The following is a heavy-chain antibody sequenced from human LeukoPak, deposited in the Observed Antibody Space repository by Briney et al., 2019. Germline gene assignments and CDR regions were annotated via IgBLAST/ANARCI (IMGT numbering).Heavy chain of an antibody. CDR1: GYTFTGYW. J-gene: IGHJ5*02. D-gene: IGHD3-16*02. CDR2: ISPSGGST. V-gene: IGHV1-46*01. CDR3: ARDNSVGDIAWWFDP. Sequence: ASVKLSCKAFGYTFTGYWMHWVRQAPGQGPEWMGVISPSGGSTIYAQKFQGRVTMTRDMSTTTHYMELSSLRSEDTAVYYCARDNSVGDIAWWFDPWGQGTLVTVSS.